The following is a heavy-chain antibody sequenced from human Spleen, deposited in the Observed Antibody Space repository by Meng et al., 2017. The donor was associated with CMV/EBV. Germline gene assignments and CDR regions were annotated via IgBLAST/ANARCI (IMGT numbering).Heavy chain of an antibody. CDR1: GFAFSTYW. V-gene: IGHV3-74*01. D-gene: IGHD5-12*01. CDR3: ARDKGPAYRNSGYDYVGL. J-gene: IGHJ4*02. CDR2: IYSDGSSS. Sequence: GGSLRLSCAASGFAFSTYWMNWVRQVPGKGLVWVALIYSDGSSSRYADSVKGRFTISRDNAKNTVYLQMNSLRAEDTAVYYCARDKGPAYRNSGYDYVGLWGLGTLVTVSS.